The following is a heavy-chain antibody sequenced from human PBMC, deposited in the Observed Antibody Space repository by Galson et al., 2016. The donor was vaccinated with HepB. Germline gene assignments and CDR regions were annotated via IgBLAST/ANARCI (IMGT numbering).Heavy chain of an antibody. D-gene: IGHD6-13*01. CDR2: IYSGGRT. CDR3: ARHGRTAAVEFDY. V-gene: IGHV4-39*01. CDR1: GGSISSGTYY. Sequence: ETLSLTCTVSGGSISSGTYYWGWIRQPPGKGLEWIGTIYSGGRTYYNPSLMSRLTISVDPSKNQFSLRLSSVTAADTAVYYCARHGRTAAVEFDYWGQGTLVTVSS. J-gene: IGHJ4*02.